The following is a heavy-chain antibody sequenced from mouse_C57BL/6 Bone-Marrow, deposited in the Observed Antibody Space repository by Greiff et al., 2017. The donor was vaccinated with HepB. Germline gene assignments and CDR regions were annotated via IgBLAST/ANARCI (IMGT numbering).Heavy chain of an antibody. CDR3: ARRAGYDYFDY. V-gene: IGHV1-50*01. CDR2: IDPSDSYT. CDR1: GYTFTSYW. D-gene: IGHD2-3*01. J-gene: IGHJ2*01. Sequence: QVQLQQPGAELVKPGASVKLSCKASGYTFTSYWMQWVKQRPGQGLEWIGEIDPSDSYTNYNQKFKGKATLTVDTSSSSAYMQLSSLTSEDSAVYYGARRAGYDYFDYWGQGTTLTVSS.